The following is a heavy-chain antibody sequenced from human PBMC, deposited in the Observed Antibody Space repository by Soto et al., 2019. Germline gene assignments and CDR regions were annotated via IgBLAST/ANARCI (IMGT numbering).Heavy chain of an antibody. CDR3: ARDWAYYYDSSAYYGHYYGMDV. CDR1: GFTFSSYG. Sequence: GGSLRLSCAASGFTFSSYGMHWVRQAPGKGLEWVAVIWYDGSNKYYADSVKGRFTISRDNSKNTLYLQMNSLRAEDTAVYYCARDWAYYYDSSAYYGHYYGMDVWGQGTTVTVSS. D-gene: IGHD3-22*01. J-gene: IGHJ6*02. CDR2: IWYDGSNK. V-gene: IGHV3-33*01.